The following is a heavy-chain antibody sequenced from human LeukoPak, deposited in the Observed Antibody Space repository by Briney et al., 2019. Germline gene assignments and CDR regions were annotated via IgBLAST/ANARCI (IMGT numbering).Heavy chain of an antibody. CDR2: IYYSGST. J-gene: IGHJ6*02. V-gene: IGHV4-61*01. CDR1: GGSVSSGSYY. Sequence: SETLSLTCTVSGGSVSSGSYYWSWIRQPPGKGLEWIGYIYYSGSTNYNPSLKSRVTISVDTSKNQFSLKLSSVTAADTAVYYCARNSYYDHLNHYYYGMDVRGQGTTVTVTS. D-gene: IGHD3-3*01. CDR3: ARNSYYDHLNHYYYGMDV.